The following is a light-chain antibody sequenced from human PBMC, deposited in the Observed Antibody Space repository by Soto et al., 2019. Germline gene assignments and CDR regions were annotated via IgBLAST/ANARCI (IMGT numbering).Light chain of an antibody. Sequence: QSALTQPPSASGSPGQSVTISCTGTSSDIGGYNFVSWYQHLPDKAPKLMIYEITKRPSGVPARFSGSKSDNTASLTVSGLQAEDEADYYCSSYAGSNNYVFGTGTKLTVL. J-gene: IGLJ1*01. CDR3: SSYAGSNNYV. V-gene: IGLV2-8*01. CDR1: SSDIGGYNF. CDR2: EIT.